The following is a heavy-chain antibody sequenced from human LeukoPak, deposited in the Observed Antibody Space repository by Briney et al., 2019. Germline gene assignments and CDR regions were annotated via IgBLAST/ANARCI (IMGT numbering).Heavy chain of an antibody. V-gene: IGHV3-7*01. J-gene: IGHJ4*02. D-gene: IGHD3-22*01. Sequence: GGSLRLSCAASGFTFSSYWMSWVRQAPGKGLEWVANIKQDGSEKYYVDSVKGRFTISRDNAKNSLYLQMNSLRAEDTAVYYCARDGARLNYYDSSGYYYWWGQGTLVTVSS. CDR2: IKQDGSEK. CDR3: ARDGARLNYYDSSGYYYW. CDR1: GFTFSSYW.